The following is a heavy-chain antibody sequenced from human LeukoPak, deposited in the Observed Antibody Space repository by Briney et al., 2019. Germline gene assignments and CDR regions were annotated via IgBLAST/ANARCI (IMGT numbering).Heavy chain of an antibody. CDR1: GYTFADYY. D-gene: IGHD3-22*01. CDR2: MNPNSGDT. Sequence: GASVKVSCKASGYTFADYYIHWVRQAPGQGLEWVGWMNPNSGDTNYARSFQGRVTMTRDTSISTAYMELSRLRSDDTAVYYCARVVYYDSSGRGFDPWGQGTLVTVSS. J-gene: IGHJ5*02. V-gene: IGHV1-2*02. CDR3: ARVVYYDSSGRGFDP.